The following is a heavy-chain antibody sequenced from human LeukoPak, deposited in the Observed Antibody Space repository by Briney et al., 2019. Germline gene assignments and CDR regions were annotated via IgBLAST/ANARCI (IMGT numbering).Heavy chain of an antibody. D-gene: IGHD6-13*01. V-gene: IGHV3-15*01. J-gene: IGHJ4*02. CDR3: AGQPALKGRDY. CDR1: GFTFSNAW. Sequence: SGGSLRLSCAASGFTFSNAWMSWVRQAPGKGLEWVGRIKSKTDGGTTDYAAPVKGRFTISRDDSKNTLYLQMNSLKTEDTAVYYCAGQPALKGRDYWGQGTLVTVSS. CDR2: IKSKTDGGTT.